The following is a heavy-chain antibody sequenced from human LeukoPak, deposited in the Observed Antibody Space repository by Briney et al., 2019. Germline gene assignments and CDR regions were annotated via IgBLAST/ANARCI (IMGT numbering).Heavy chain of an antibody. CDR1: GFTFARNT. CDR2: ISGSGSDT. V-gene: IGHV3-23*01. Sequence: TGGSLRLSCAASGFTFARNTMTWVRQAPGKGLEWVSSISGSGSDTYYADSVKGRFTISRDNSKNTLYLEVNGLRADDTAVYYCAREQNIRGVIIIVDSWGQGTLVIVSS. CDR3: AREQNIRGVIIIVDS. J-gene: IGHJ4*02. D-gene: IGHD3-10*01.